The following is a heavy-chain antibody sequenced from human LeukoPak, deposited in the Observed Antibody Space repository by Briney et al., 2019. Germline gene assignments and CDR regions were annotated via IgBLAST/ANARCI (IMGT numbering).Heavy chain of an antibody. CDR3: AKTRTYYYGSGSKRDAFDI. D-gene: IGHD3-10*01. CDR2: ISGSGGST. V-gene: IGHV3-23*01. CDR1: GFTFSSYA. Sequence: GGSLRLSCAASGFTFSSYAMSWVRQAPGKGLEWVSAISGSGGSTYYADSVKGRFTISRDNSKNTLYLQMNSLRAEDTAVYYCAKTRTYYYGSGSKRDAFDIWGQGTMVTVSS. J-gene: IGHJ3*02.